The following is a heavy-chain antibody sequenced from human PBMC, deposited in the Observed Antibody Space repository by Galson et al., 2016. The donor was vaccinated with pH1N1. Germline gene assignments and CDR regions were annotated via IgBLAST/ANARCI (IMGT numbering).Heavy chain of an antibody. CDR2: IDYRGAT. D-gene: IGHD3-3*01. CDR3: ARRFFKYLEGLPSDAFDI. J-gene: IGHJ3*02. V-gene: IGHV4-31*03. Sequence: TLSLTCTISGDSISSGHSCWTWIRQRPGKGLEWVGCIDYRGATYYNPSLKSRLAISLDTSKSHFSLKLTSVTAADTAFSFCARRFFKYLEGLPSDAFDIWGQGTMVTVSS. CDR1: GDSISSGHSC.